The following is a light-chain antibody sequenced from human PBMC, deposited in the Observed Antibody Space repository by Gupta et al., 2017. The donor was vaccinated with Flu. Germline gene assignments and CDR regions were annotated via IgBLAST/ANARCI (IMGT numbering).Light chain of an antibody. CDR3: QESDSSTEDSV. Sequence: GQTASITCFADKLGDESACWYQQKPGQYPVWLIVRDNKRPSGIAERCSCDNSGNNATPHTTETQAMEEADDYCQESDSSTEDSVFGGGTKLTVI. CDR1: KLGDES. J-gene: IGLJ3*02. V-gene: IGLV3-1*01. CDR2: RDN.